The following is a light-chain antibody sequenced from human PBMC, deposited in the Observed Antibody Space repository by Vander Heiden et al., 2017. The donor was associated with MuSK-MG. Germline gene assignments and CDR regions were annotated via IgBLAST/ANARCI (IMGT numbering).Light chain of an antibody. CDR3: QQTDSTPWT. Sequence: DIQMTQSPSSLSASVGDTVSISCRASRSLNDYLNWYQQKPGRAPNLLISVGSDLQDGVPSRFSGEGSGSDFTLTISGLQPEDFATYFCQQTDSTPWTFGQGTKVEI. V-gene: IGKV1-39*01. J-gene: IGKJ1*01. CDR1: RSLNDY. CDR2: VGS.